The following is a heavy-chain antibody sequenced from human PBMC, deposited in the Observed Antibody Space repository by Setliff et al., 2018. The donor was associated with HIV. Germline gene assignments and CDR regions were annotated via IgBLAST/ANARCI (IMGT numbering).Heavy chain of an antibody. Sequence: SETLSLTCTVSGDPIFIGGYYWSWIRQHPGKGLEWIGYIFYSGSTYYNPSLKSRVTISVDTSKNQFSLRLNSVTAADTAVYYCARTRWGAPVDSWGQGTLVTVSS. J-gene: IGHJ4*02. CDR2: IFYSGST. V-gene: IGHV4-31*03. CDR1: GDPIFIGGYY. CDR3: ARTRWGAPVDS. D-gene: IGHD3-16*01.